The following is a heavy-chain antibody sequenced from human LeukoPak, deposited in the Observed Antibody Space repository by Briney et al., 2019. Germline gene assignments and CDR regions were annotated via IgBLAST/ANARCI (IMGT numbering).Heavy chain of an antibody. V-gene: IGHV3-23*01. D-gene: IGHD3-22*01. J-gene: IGHJ4*02. CDR2: VSGTGETT. CDR1: GFPLGSYA. CDR3: AKGHPNYYDNSGYDY. Sequence: TGGSLRLSCAASGFPLGSYAMSWVRQAPGKGLEWVSTVSGTGETTYYADSVKGRFNISRDNSKNTLYLQMNSLRPDDTAIYHCAKGHPNYYDNSGYDYWGQGTLVTVSS.